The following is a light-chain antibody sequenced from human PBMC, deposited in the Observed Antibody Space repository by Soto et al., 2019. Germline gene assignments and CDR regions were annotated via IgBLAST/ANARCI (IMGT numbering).Light chain of an antibody. CDR2: KAS. Sequence: DIQMTQSPSTLSGSVGDRVTITCRASQTISSWLAWYQQKPGKAPKLLIYKASTLKSGVPSRFSGSGSGTEFTLTISSLKPDDSATYYCQQYNSYRTVGQGTKVDIK. CDR3: QQYNSYRT. J-gene: IGKJ1*01. CDR1: QTISSW. V-gene: IGKV1-5*03.